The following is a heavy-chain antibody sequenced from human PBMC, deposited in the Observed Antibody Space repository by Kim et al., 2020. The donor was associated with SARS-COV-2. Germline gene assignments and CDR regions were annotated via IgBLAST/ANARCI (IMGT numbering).Heavy chain of an antibody. CDR1: GGSFSGYY. V-gene: IGHV4-34*01. D-gene: IGHD2-2*01. CDR2: INHSGST. Sequence: SETLSLTCAVYGGSFSGYYWSWIRQPPGKGLEWIGEINHSGSTNYNPSLKSRVTISVDTSKNQFSLKLSSVTAADTAVYYCARVPRGRGMDVWGQGTTVT. CDR3: ARVPRGRGMDV. J-gene: IGHJ6*02.